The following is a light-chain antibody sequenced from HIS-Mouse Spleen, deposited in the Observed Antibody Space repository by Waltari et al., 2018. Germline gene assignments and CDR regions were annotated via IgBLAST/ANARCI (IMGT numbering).Light chain of an antibody. Sequence: DIQMTQSPSSLSASVGDRVNITCRASQSISSYLNWYQQKPGKAPKLLIYAASSLQSGVPSRFSGSGSGTDFTLTISSLQPEYFATYYCQQSYSTPNTFSQGTKLEIK. CDR2: AAS. CDR3: QQSYSTPNT. CDR1: QSISSY. J-gene: IGKJ2*01. V-gene: IGKV1-39*01.